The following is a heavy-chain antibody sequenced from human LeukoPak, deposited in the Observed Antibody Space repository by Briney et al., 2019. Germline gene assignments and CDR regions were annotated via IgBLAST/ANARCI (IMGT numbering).Heavy chain of an antibody. J-gene: IGHJ5*02. CDR3: ARESVDTMIVPRRWFDP. D-gene: IGHD3-22*01. CDR2: INPNSGGT. Sequence: ASVKVSCKASGYTFTGYYMHWVRQAPGQGLEWMGWINPNSGGTNYAQKFQGRVTMTRGTSISTAYMELSRLRSDDTAVYYCARESVDTMIVPRRWFDPWGQGTLVTVSS. CDR1: GYTFTGYY. V-gene: IGHV1-2*02.